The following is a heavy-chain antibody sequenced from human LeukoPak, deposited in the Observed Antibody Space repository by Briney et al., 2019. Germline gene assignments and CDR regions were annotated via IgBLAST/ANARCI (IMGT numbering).Heavy chain of an antibody. Sequence: ASVKVSCKASGGTFSSCAISWVRQAPGQGVEWLGLINPSGGSTRYAQTVQGRVTMTRDMSTSTVYMELSSLRSEDTAVYYCARALPHRRLMDTTMEQHWFDPWGQGTLVTVSS. CDR3: ARALPHRRLMDTTMEQHWFDP. D-gene: IGHD5-18*01. CDR1: GGTFSSCA. J-gene: IGHJ5*02. CDR2: INPSGGST. V-gene: IGHV1-46*01.